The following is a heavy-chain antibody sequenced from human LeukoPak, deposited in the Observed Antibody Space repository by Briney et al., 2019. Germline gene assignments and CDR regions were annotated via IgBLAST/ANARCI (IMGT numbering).Heavy chain of an antibody. D-gene: IGHD3-22*01. CDR2: IGRSSSNK. J-gene: IGHJ4*02. CDR1: GFTFSSYS. Sequence: GGSLRLSCAASGFTFSSYSMSWVRQAPGKGLEWVSSIGRSSSNKYYADSVKGRFTISRDNAKNSLYLQMNSLRAEDTAVYYCARSYYYDSSHTVDYWGQGTLVTVSS. CDR3: ARSYYYDSSHTVDY. V-gene: IGHV3-21*01.